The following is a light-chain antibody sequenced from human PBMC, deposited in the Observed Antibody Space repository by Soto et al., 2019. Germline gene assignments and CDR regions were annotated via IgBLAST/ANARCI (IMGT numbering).Light chain of an antibody. CDR1: TGAVTSNYW. V-gene: IGLV7-43*01. CDR2: STN. Sequence: QSVLTQEPSLTVSPGGTVTLTCASSTGAVTSNYWPNWFQQKPGQAPKGLIYSTNNKHSWTPARFSGSLLGGKAALTLSGVQPEDEAEYHCLLYHGDTHVVFGGGTKLTVL. CDR3: LLYHGDTHVV. J-gene: IGLJ2*01.